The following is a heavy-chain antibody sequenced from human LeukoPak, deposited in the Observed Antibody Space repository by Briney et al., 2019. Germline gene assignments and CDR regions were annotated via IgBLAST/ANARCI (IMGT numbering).Heavy chain of an antibody. CDR3: ARIRDGYNDAYDI. J-gene: IGHJ3*02. D-gene: IGHD5-24*01. CDR1: GFPFTSYA. Sequence: GASVKVSCKASGFPFTSYAIHWVRQAPGQGLEWMGLINPGGANTNYAQNFQGRVTMTRDTSTSTVYMELSSLRSEDTAIYYCARIRDGYNDAYDIWGQGTVVTVPS. V-gene: IGHV1-46*01. CDR2: INPGGANT.